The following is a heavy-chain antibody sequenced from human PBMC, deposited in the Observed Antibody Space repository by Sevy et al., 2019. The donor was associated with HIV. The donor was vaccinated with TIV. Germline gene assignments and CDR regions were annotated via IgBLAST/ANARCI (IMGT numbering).Heavy chain of an antibody. Sequence: SETLSLTCTVSGGSVRSDNYYWSWIRQPPGKGLEWIGYVSYGGSANYSPSLKSRVTLSIDTSKNQFSLKLSSVTAADTAVYYCASGRGTTVTTTLNYSYAMDLWGQGTTVTVSS. J-gene: IGHJ6*02. CDR2: VSYGGSA. D-gene: IGHD4-4*01. V-gene: IGHV4-61*01. CDR3: ASGRGTTVTTTLNYSYAMDL. CDR1: GGSVRSDNYY.